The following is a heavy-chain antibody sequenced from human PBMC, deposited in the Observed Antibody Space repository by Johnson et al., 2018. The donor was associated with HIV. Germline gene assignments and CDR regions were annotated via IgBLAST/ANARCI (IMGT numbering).Heavy chain of an antibody. Sequence: QVQLVESGGGVVQPGRSLRLSCAASGFTFSSHGMHWVRQAPGKGLEWVAVMWYDGSDKYYADSVKGRFTISRDNSKNTLYLQMNSLRAEDPAMYYCARVLGSSRRGAFDIWGQGTMVTVSS. CDR2: MWYDGSDK. CDR3: ARVLGSSRRGAFDI. J-gene: IGHJ3*02. CDR1: GFTFSSHG. D-gene: IGHD6-6*01. V-gene: IGHV3-33*01.